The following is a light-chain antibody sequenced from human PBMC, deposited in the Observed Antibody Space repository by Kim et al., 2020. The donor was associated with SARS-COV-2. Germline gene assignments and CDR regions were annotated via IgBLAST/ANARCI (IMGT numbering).Light chain of an antibody. CDR3: QAWDSGTAV. Sequence: YELTQPPSVSVSPGQTASITCSADKLGDKYASWYQQRPGQSPILVMYQDKERPSGIPERFSGSNSGNTATLTISGTQAMDEADYYCQAWDSGTAVFGGGTQLTVL. CDR2: QDK. J-gene: IGLJ3*02. CDR1: KLGDKY. V-gene: IGLV3-1*01.